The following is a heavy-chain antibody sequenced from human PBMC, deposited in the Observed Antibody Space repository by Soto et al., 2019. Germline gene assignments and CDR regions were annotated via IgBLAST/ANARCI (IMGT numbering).Heavy chain of an antibody. D-gene: IGHD3-10*01. J-gene: IGHJ4*02. Sequence: PGGSLRLSCAASGFSFSSYSMNWVRQAPGKGLEWVSSISSSSGYIYYADSVKGRFTISRDNAKNSLYLQMNSLRAEDTAVYYCARDPGHYYGSGSFGFLDYWGQGTLVTVS. CDR1: GFSFSSYS. CDR2: ISSSSGYI. V-gene: IGHV3-21*01. CDR3: ARDPGHYYGSGSFGFLDY.